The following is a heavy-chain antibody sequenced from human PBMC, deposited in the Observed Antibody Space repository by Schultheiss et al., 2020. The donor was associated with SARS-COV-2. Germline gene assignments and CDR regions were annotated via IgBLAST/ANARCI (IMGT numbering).Heavy chain of an antibody. CDR1: GGSISSYY. Sequence: SQTLSLTCTVSGGSISSYYWSWIRQPPGKGLEWIGSIYYSGSTYYNPSLKSRVTISVDTSKNQFSLKLSSVTAADTAVYYCARRGNIVVVVAANDAFDIWGQGTMVTVSS. J-gene: IGHJ3*02. CDR3: ARRGNIVVVVAANDAFDI. CDR2: IYYSGST. V-gene: IGHV4-59*05. D-gene: IGHD2-15*01.